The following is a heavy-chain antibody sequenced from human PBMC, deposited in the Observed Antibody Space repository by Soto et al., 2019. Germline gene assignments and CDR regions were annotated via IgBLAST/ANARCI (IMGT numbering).Heavy chain of an antibody. CDR2: ICDTGGCT. CDR1: GFTFSSYA. V-gene: IGHV3-23*01. Sequence: GGSLRLSCAASGFTFSSYAMAWVRQAPGKGLEWVSSICDTGGCTYYADSVKGRFTFSRDNSKNTMLLQMNSLRAEDTAVYYCAKDPFVYDFLIWGQGTMVTVSS. J-gene: IGHJ3*02. D-gene: IGHD3-3*01. CDR3: AKDPFVYDFLI.